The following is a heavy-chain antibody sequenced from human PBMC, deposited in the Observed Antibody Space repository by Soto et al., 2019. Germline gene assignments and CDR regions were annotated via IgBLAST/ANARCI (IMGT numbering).Heavy chain of an antibody. CDR3: ARADYYDSSGFYYDY. CDR1: GYIFTNHY. V-gene: IGHV1-46*01. D-gene: IGHD3-22*01. Sequence: QVQLVQSGAEVKKPGASVKVSCKASGYIFTNHYIHWVRQAPGQGLEWMGIINPSGGSTNYLQKFQARVTMTRDTSTSTVSMELSSLRSEDTAVYFCARADYYDSSGFYYDYWGQGTLVTVSS. J-gene: IGHJ4*02. CDR2: INPSGGST.